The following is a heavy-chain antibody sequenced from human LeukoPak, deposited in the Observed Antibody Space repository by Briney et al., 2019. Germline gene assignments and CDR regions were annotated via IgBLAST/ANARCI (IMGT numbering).Heavy chain of an antibody. CDR2: IRTDGLET. Sequence: PGVSLRLSCVASGLTFNNYWMHWVRQAPGKGLVWVSRIRTDGLETSYADSVKGRFTVSRDNAKNILYLQMNSVRAEDTAAYYCAREKYGDYVVDYWGQGTLVTVSS. CDR3: AREKYGDYVVDY. D-gene: IGHD4-17*01. J-gene: IGHJ4*02. CDR1: GLTFNNYW. V-gene: IGHV3-74*01.